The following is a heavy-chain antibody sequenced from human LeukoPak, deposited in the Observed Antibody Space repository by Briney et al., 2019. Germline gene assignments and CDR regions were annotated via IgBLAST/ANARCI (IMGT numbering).Heavy chain of an antibody. V-gene: IGHV6-1*01. Sequence: SQTLSLTCAISGDSVSSNSAAWNWIRRSPSRGLEWLGRTYYRSKWYNDYAVSVKSRITINPDTSKNQFSLQLNSVTPEDTAVYYCARDWYDILTGYQDYFDYWGQGTLVTVSS. CDR1: GDSVSSNSAA. CDR2: TYYRSKWYN. CDR3: ARDWYDILTGYQDYFDY. J-gene: IGHJ4*02. D-gene: IGHD3-9*01.